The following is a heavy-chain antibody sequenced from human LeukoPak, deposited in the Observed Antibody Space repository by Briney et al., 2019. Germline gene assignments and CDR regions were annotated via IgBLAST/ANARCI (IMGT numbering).Heavy chain of an antibody. CDR3: AKELRYFDWLLTDYYYYMDV. J-gene: IGHJ6*03. D-gene: IGHD3-9*01. CDR1: GFTFSSYG. CDR2: IWYDGSNK. Sequence: PGRSLRLSCEASGFTFSSYGMHWVRQAPGKGLEWVAVIWYDGSNKYYADSVKGRFTISRDNSKNTLYLQMNSLRAEDTAVYYCAKELRYFDWLLTDYYYYMDVWGKGTTVTVSS. V-gene: IGHV3-33*06.